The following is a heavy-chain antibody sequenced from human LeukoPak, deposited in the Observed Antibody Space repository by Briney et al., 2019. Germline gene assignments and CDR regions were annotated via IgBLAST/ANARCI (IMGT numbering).Heavy chain of an antibody. V-gene: IGHV3-23*01. D-gene: IGHD6-13*01. Sequence: TGGSLRLSCAVSGFTFSSYAMSWVRQAPGKGLEWVSGISGSGGNTYYADSVKGRFTISRDNAKNSLYLQMNSLRAEDTAVYYCAIEFFSWVDAFDIWGQGTMVTVSS. J-gene: IGHJ3*02. CDR1: GFTFSSYA. CDR2: ISGSGGNT. CDR3: AIEFFSWVDAFDI.